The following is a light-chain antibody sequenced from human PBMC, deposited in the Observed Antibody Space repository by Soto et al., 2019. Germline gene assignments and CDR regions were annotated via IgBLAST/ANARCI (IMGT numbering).Light chain of an antibody. CDR1: QSISSG. J-gene: IGKJ2*01. V-gene: IGKV1-5*03. CDR3: QQYNSYPMYT. CDR2: KAS. Sequence: DIQMTQSPSTLSASVGDRVTITARAIQSISSGWAWYQQKPGKAPKLLIYKASSLESGVPSRFSGSGSGTEFTLTISSLQPDDFATYYCQQYNSYPMYTFGQGTKLEIK.